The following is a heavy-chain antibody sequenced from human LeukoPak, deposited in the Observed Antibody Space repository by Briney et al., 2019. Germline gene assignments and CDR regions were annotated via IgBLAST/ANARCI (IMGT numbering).Heavy chain of an antibody. J-gene: IGHJ5*02. CDR3: ARSPWMASSWFDP. D-gene: IGHD5-24*01. V-gene: IGHV4-39*01. Sequence: SETLSLTCTVSGGSISSSSYYWGWIRQPPGKGLEWIGSIYYSGSTYYNPSLKSRVTISVDTSKNQFSLKLSSVTAADTAVYYCARSPWMASSWFDPWGQGTLVTVSS. CDR1: GGSISSSSYY. CDR2: IYYSGST.